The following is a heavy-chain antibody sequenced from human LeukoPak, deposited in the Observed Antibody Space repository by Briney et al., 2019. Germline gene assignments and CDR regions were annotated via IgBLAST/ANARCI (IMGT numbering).Heavy chain of an antibody. D-gene: IGHD4-23*01. V-gene: IGHV4-30-4*08. CDR2: IYYSGST. Sequence: SETLSLTCIDSGGSISSGDYSWTWIRQPPGKGLEWIGYIYYSGSTYYNPSLKSRVSISVDTSKSQFSLKLSSVTAADTAVYYCATRLRWPSYFDYWGQGTLVTVSS. CDR1: GGSISSGDYS. J-gene: IGHJ4*02. CDR3: ATRLRWPSYFDY.